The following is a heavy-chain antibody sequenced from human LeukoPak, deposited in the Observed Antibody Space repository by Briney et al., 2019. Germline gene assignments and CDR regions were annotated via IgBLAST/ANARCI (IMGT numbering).Heavy chain of an antibody. CDR1: GGSFSGYY. J-gene: IGHJ6*03. CDR2: INHSGST. Sequence: SSETLSLTCAVYGGSFSGYYWSWIRQSPGKGLEWIGEINHSGSTNYNPSLKSRVTISVDTSKNQFSLKLSSVTAADTALYYCARGDNVVVPAANGIYYYMDVWGKGTTVTVSS. D-gene: IGHD2-2*01. CDR3: ARGDNVVVPAANGIYYYMDV. V-gene: IGHV4-34*01.